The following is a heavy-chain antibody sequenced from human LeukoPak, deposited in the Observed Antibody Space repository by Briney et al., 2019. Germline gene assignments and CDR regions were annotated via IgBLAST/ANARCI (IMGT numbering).Heavy chain of an antibody. CDR1: GGSFSGYY. D-gene: IGHD3-22*01. CDR3: ARVYDSSGPLAIDY. Sequence: PSETLSLTCAVYGGSFSGYYWSWIRQPPGKGLEWIGEINHSGSTNYNPSLKSRVTMSVDTSKNQFSLKLSSVTAADTAVYYCARVYDSSGPLAIDYWGQGTLVTVSS. CDR2: INHSGST. J-gene: IGHJ4*02. V-gene: IGHV4-34*01.